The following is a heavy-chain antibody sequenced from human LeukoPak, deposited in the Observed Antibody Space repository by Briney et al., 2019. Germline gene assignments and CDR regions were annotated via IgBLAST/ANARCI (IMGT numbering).Heavy chain of an antibody. CDR2: ISSSSSTI. Sequence: GGSLRLSCAASGFTFSSYSMNWVRQAPGKGLEWVSYISSSSSTIYYADSVKGRFTISRDNAKNSLYLQMNSLRAEDTAVYYCARDRWFDPWGQGTLATVSS. CDR3: ARDRWFDP. CDR1: GFTFSSYS. V-gene: IGHV3-48*04. J-gene: IGHJ5*02.